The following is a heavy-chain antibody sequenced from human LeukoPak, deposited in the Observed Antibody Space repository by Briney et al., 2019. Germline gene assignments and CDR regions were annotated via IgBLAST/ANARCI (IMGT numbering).Heavy chain of an antibody. D-gene: IGHD2-2*01. V-gene: IGHV3-20*04. CDR3: ARDLPRTDN. Sequence: PGGSLRLSCASPGFTLDDYGMSWVRRAPGKGLEWVSGINWSGGRTGYGDSLKGRFTISRDNAKNTLYLQMNSLRAEDTALYYCARDLPRTDNWGQGTLVTVSS. J-gene: IGHJ4*02. CDR1: GFTLDDYG. CDR2: INWSGGRT.